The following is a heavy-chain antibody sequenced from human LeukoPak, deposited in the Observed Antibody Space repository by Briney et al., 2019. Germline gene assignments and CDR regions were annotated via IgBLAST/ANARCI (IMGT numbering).Heavy chain of an antibody. J-gene: IGHJ3*02. V-gene: IGHV3-23*01. CDR3: AKGGGSYLLGAFDI. Sequence: GGSLRLSCAASGFTFSSYSMNWVRQAPGKGLEWVSAISGSGGSTYYADSVKGRFTISRDNSKNTLYLQMNSLRAEDTAVYYCAKGGGSYLLGAFDIWGQGTMVTVSS. CDR2: ISGSGGST. D-gene: IGHD1-26*01. CDR1: GFTFSSYS.